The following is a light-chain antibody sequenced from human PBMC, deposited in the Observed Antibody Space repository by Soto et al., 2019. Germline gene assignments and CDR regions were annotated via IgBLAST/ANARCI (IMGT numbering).Light chain of an antibody. J-gene: IGKJ1*01. V-gene: IGKV3-20*01. CDR2: GAC. CDR3: QHYGSSPVT. CDR1: QSVSSSY. Sequence: EVVLTLSPGTLSSSTRERATXSCRASQSVSSSYLAWYQQKPGQPRRLLICGACSRAAGIAEGFGGSGSDTDFTLTISRQEAEDFAEFYSQHYGSSPVTFGQG.